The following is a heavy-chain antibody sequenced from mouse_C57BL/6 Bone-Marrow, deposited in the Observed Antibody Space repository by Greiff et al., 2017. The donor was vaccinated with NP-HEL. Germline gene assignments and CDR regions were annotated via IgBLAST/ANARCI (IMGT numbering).Heavy chain of an antibody. CDR3: TYGNYYYAMDY. CDR1: GYTFTSYW. J-gene: IGHJ4*01. CDR2: IYPENGDT. Sequence: VQLKQSGTVLARPGASVKMSCKTSGYTFTSYWMHWVKQRPGQGLEWIGAIYPENGDTSYNPKFKGKAKLTAVTSASTAYMELISLTNEDSAVYYCTYGNYYYAMDYWGQGTAVTVSS. D-gene: IGHD2-1*01. V-gene: IGHV1-5*01.